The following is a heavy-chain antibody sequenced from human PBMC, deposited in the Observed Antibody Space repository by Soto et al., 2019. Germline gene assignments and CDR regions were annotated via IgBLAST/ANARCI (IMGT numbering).Heavy chain of an antibody. D-gene: IGHD3-22*01. CDR1: GVSISSADFY. CDR2: MSYSGST. J-gene: IGHJ6*04. CDR3: SRGTIDYFDSIRSGYGLDV. Sequence: QVRLQESGPGLVKPSQTLSLTCSVSGVSISSADFYWSWIRQPPGKALEWLGDMSYSGSTYYNPSLQSRTTMSLDTSKNHFSLTRTSVTAADTAVYFCSRGTIDYFDSIRSGYGLDVWGKGTSVSVSS. V-gene: IGHV4-30-4*01.